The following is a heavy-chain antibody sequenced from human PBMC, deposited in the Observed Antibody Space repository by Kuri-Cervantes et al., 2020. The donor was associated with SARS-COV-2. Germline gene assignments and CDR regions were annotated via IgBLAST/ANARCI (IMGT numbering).Heavy chain of an antibody. V-gene: IGHV4-4*02. J-gene: IGHJ3*02. Sequence: SETLSLTCVVSGGAITTDNWWTWVRQPPGKGLQWVGEIFHDGSTKFNPSLSLRGRVTMSPDKSKDQFSLTLTSVTAADTDMYYCAGESTYTFDIWGQGTLVTVSS. CDR1: GGAITTDNW. CDR3: AGESTYTFDI. D-gene: IGHD2-2*02. CDR2: IFHDGST.